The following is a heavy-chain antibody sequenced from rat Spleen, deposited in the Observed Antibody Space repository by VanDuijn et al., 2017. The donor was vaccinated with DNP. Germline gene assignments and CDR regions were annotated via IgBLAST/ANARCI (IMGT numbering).Heavy chain of an antibody. Sequence: EVQLQESGPGLMKPSQSLSLTCSVTGYSITSNYWGWIRKFPGNKMEYIGHISYSGSTNYNPSLKSRFSITRDTSKNQFFLQLNSVTTEDTATYYCTRKRLQRISYYFDYWGQGVMVTVSS. CDR2: ISYSGST. CDR3: TRKRLQRISYYFDY. D-gene: IGHD2-7*01. V-gene: IGHV3-1*01. CDR1: GYSITSNY. J-gene: IGHJ2*01.